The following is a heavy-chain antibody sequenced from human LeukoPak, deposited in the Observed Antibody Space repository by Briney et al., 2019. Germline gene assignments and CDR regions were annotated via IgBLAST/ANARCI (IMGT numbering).Heavy chain of an antibody. D-gene: IGHD6-13*01. J-gene: IGHJ3*02. V-gene: IGHV4-4*07. CDR3: ARVRYSSSWTHDAFDI. Sequence: PSETLSLTCTVSGYSISSSYYWSWIRQPAGKGLEWIGRIYTSGSTNYNPSLKSRVTMSVDTSKNQFSLKLSSVTAADTAVYYCARVRYSSSWTHDAFDIWGQGTMVTVSS. CDR1: GYSISSSYY. CDR2: IYTSGST.